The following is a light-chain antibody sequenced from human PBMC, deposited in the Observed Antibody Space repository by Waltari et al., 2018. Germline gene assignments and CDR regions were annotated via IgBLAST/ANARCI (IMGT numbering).Light chain of an antibody. Sequence: LVLTQSPDTLPLSPGQSATLPCTASQTINNNFLVWYQQKPGQAPRLLIHGASSRATGFPDRFSGSGSGTDFTLTISRLEPEDVAVYYCQQYDGSILTFGGGTKVEI. CDR1: QTINNNF. CDR3: QQYDGSILT. CDR2: GAS. V-gene: IGKV3-20*01. J-gene: IGKJ4*01.